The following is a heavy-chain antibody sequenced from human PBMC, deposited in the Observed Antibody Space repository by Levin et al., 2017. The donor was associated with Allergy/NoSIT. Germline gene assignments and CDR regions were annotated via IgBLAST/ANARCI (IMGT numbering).Heavy chain of an antibody. CDR3: ARGRRGSGSDY. J-gene: IGHJ4*02. V-gene: IGHV3-53*01. D-gene: IGHD3-10*01. Sequence: GESLKISCAASGFTVSSNYMSWVRQAPGKGLEWVSVIYSDGSTYYADSVKGRFTISRDNSKNTLYLQMNSLRAEDTAVYYCARGRRGSGSDYWGQGTLVAVSS. CDR1: GFTVSSNY. CDR2: IYSDGST.